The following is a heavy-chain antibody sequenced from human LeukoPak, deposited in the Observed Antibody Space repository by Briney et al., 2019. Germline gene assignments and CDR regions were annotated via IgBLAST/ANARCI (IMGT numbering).Heavy chain of an antibody. CDR3: ARGRVSVYSSSWYYGN. CDR1: GFTVSNNY. D-gene: IGHD6-13*01. V-gene: IGHV3-66*01. J-gene: IGHJ4*02. Sequence: GGSLRLSCAASGFTVSNNYMSWVRQAPGKGLEWVSVIYSGGSTYYADSVKGRFTISRDNSKNTLYLQMNSLRAEDTTLYYCARGRVSVYSSSWYYGNWGQGTLVTVSS. CDR2: IYSGGST.